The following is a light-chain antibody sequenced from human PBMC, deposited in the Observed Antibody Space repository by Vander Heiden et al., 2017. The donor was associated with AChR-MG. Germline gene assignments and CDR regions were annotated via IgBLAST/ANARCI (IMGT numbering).Light chain of an antibody. J-gene: IGKJ1*01. CDR3: QQYNSYSTWT. CDR2: KAS. V-gene: IGKV1-5*03. CDR1: QSISSW. Sequence: DIQMTQSPSTLSASVGDRVTITCRASQSISSWLAWYQQKPGKAPKLLIYKASSLESGVPSRFSGSGSGTEFTLTISSLHPDDFATYYCQQYNSYSTWTFGQGTKVEIK.